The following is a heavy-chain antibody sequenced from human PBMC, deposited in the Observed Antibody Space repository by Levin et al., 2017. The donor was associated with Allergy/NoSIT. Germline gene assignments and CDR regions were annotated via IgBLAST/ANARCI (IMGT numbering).Heavy chain of an antibody. J-gene: IGHJ1*01. CDR1: GFTFSSYA. Sequence: PGGSLRLSCAASGFTFSSYAMSWVRQAPGKGLEWVSAISGSGGSTYYADSVKGRFTISRDNSKNTLYLQMNSLRAEDTAVYYCAKELSITMVRGARGYFQHWGQGTLVTVSS. V-gene: IGHV3-23*01. D-gene: IGHD3-10*01. CDR2: ISGSGGST. CDR3: AKELSITMVRGARGYFQH.